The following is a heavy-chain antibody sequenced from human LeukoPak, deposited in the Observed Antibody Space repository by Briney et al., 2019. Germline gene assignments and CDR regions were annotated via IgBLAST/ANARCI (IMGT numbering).Heavy chain of an antibody. J-gene: IGHJ4*02. V-gene: IGHV6-1*01. Sequence: NPSQSLSLTSAISGDSVSRDTAAWNWVRQSPSRGLEWLGRTYYRSKWYNDYAVSVKSRITINPDTSKNQFSLQLNSVTPEDTAVYYCARDRGGSSWYYFDNWGQGSLVTVSS. CDR2: TYYRSKWYN. CDR3: ARDRGGSSWYYFDN. CDR1: GDSVSRDTAA. D-gene: IGHD6-13*01.